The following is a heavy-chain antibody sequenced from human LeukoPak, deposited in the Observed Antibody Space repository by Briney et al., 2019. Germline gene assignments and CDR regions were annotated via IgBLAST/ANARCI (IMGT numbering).Heavy chain of an antibody. Sequence: SETLSLTCTVSGGSISSYYWSWIRQPPGKGLEWIGYIYYSGSTNYNPSLKSRVTISVDTSKNQFSLKLSSVTAADTAVYYCARGRGITMVRGVITYGMDVWGQGTTVTVSS. J-gene: IGHJ6*02. CDR2: IYYSGST. V-gene: IGHV4-59*01. CDR3: ARGRGITMVRGVITYGMDV. D-gene: IGHD3-10*01. CDR1: GGSISSYY.